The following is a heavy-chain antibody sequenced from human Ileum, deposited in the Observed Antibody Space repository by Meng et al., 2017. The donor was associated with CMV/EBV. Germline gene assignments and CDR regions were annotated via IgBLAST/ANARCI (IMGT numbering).Heavy chain of an antibody. CDR2: NSRTRRYI. CDR3: ARDSEYCSGATCSGWFDP. CDR1: FNTCS. J-gene: IGHJ5*02. D-gene: IGHD2-2*01. V-gene: IGHV3-21*06. Sequence: FNTCSTIWVRQASGKGLEWVSSNSRTRRYIFYADSGKGRFTISRDNAKNSLYLQMNSLRAEDTALYYCARDSEYCSGATCSGWFDPWGQGTLVTVSS.